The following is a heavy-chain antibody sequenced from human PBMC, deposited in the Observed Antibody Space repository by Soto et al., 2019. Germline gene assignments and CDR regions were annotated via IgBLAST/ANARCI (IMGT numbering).Heavy chain of an antibody. CDR3: AKDLATVSTDYYYYAMDV. V-gene: IGHV3-30*18. CDR2: IAYDGSNN. J-gene: IGHJ6*02. CDR1: GFTFSHYG. Sequence: QVQLVESGGGVVQPGRSLRLSCETSGFTFSHYGMHWVRQAPGKGLEWVALIAYDGSNNYYADSVKGRFAISRHNSKNTLYLQMNRLRAEDTAVYYCAKDLATVSTDYYYYAMDVWGLGTTVTVSS. D-gene: IGHD4-4*01.